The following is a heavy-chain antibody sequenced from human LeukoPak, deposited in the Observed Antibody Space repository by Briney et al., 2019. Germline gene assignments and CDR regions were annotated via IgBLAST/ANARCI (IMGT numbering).Heavy chain of an antibody. J-gene: IGHJ4*02. CDR3: ARTSSSGLVGGYYFDY. V-gene: IGHV4-4*07. D-gene: IGHD6-19*01. CDR1: GGSISSYY. Sequence: SETLSLTCTVSGGSISSYYWSWIRQPAGKGLQWIGSIHHSGSTYYNPSLKSRVTISVDTSKNQFSLKLSSVTAADTAVYYCARTSSSGLVGGYYFDYWGQGTLVTVSS. CDR2: IHHSGST.